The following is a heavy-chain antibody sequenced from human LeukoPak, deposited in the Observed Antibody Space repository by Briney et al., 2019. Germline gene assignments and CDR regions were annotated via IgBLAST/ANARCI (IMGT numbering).Heavy chain of an antibody. J-gene: IGHJ4*02. CDR2: ISVGGAKT. CDR1: GFTFSSYW. D-gene: IGHD2-15*01. CDR3: AKDWSAAH. Sequence: TGGSLRLSCAASGFTFSSYWMSWVRQATGKGLEWVSAISVGGAKTHYADSVRGRFTISRDDSKKTLYLQMSSLRAEDTAVYYCAKDWSAAHWGQGTLVTVSS. V-gene: IGHV3-23*01.